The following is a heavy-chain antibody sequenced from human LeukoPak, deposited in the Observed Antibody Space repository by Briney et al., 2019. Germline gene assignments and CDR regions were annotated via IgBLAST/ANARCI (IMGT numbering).Heavy chain of an antibody. Sequence: GGSLRLSCAASGFTFNTYKMNWVRQAPGRGLEWVSSIHSGGSDIYYADSVKGRFTVSRDNAKNSLFLQMNSLRAEDTALYYCARPRYSYGWANWFDPWGQGTLVTVSS. CDR3: ARPRYSYGWANWFDP. CDR2: IHSGGSDI. V-gene: IGHV3-21*01. CDR1: GFTFNTYK. J-gene: IGHJ5*02. D-gene: IGHD5-18*01.